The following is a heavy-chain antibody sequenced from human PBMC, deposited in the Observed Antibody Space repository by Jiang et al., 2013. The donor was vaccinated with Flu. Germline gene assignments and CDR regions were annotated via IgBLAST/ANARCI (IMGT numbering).Heavy chain of an antibody. D-gene: IGHD3-22*01. V-gene: IGHV1-3*01. CDR2: INPGNGDT. J-gene: IGHJ3*02. CDR1: GYPFTLYA. Sequence: GAEVKKPGASVKVSCKPSGYPFTLYALHWVRQAPGQRLEWMGWINPGNGDTKYSQKFQGRVTITRDTSATTAYMELSSLTSEDTAVYYCARESSYYDSRADHYPFDIWGQGTMITVSS. CDR3: ARESSYYDSRADHYPFDI.